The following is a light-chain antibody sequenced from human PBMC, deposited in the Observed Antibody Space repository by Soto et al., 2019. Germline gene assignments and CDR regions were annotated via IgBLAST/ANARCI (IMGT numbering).Light chain of an antibody. CDR3: CSYAGEITFVV. J-gene: IGLJ2*01. CDR2: EVS. V-gene: IGLV2-23*02. Sequence: QSALTQPASVSGSPGQSITISCTGTSSDVGSYNLVSWYQQHPGKAPKVMIYEVSKRPSGVSNRFSGSKSGNTASLTISGLQAEDEAEYYCCSYAGEITFVVFGGGTQLTVL. CDR1: SSDVGSYNL.